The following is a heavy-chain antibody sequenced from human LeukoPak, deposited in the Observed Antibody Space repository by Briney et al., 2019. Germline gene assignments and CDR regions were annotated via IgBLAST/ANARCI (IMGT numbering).Heavy chain of an antibody. CDR3: ARGWAAVTVDY. CDR1: GFTFSSYG. J-gene: IGHJ4*02. Sequence: GGSLRLSCAASGFTFSSYGMHWVRQAPGKGLVWVSRINSDGSSTSYADSVKGRFTISRDNAKDTLYLQMNSLRAEDTAVYYCARGWAAVTVDYWGQGTLVTVSS. V-gene: IGHV3-74*01. CDR2: INSDGSST. D-gene: IGHD2-21*02.